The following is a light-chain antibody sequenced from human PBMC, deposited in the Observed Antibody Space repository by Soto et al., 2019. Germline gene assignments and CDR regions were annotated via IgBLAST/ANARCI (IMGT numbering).Light chain of an antibody. CDR3: AAWDDSLSGVV. V-gene: IGLV1-47*01. CDR2: RND. Sequence: QSVLTQPPSASGTPGQRVTISCSGSSSNIGSNFAYWYQQLPGTAHKLLIYRNDQRPSGVPDRIAGSKSGTSAYLAISGLRSEDEADYYCAAWDDSLSGVVFGGGTKLTVL. CDR1: SSNIGSNF. J-gene: IGLJ2*01.